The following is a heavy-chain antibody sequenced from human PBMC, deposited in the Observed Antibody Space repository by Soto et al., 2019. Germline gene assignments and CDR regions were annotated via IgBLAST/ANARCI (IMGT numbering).Heavy chain of an antibody. J-gene: IGHJ4*02. Sequence: ASETLSLTCSFSGDSVTSHYLTWIRQSPEKGLVWFGFILFLCFSHYNPSFKIRFTFFFDMAKNHFPLKLTFLPFADTAVYYRATSYGNAWYTYWGQGTQVTVSS. CDR2: ILFLCFS. V-gene: IGHV4-59*02. D-gene: IGHD6-13*01. CDR3: ATSYGNAWYTY. CDR1: GDSVTSHY.